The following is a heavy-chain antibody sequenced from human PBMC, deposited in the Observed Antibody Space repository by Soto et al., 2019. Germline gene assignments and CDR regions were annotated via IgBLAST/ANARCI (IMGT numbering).Heavy chain of an antibody. V-gene: IGHV1-69*13. CDR2: IIPIFGTA. CDR3: ARDPSHYYDSRREFDP. CDR1: GGTFSSYA. D-gene: IGHD3-22*01. J-gene: IGHJ5*02. Sequence: SVKVSCKASGGTFSSYAISWVRQAPGQGLEWMGGIIPIFGTANYAQRFQGRVTITADESTSTAYMELSSLRSEDTAVYYCARDPSHYYDSRREFDPWGQGTLVTVSS.